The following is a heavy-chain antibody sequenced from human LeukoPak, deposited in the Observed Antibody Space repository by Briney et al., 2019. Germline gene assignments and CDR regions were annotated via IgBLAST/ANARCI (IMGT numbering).Heavy chain of an antibody. CDR3: ARWAGSYDAFDI. Sequence: SVKASCKASGGTFSSYAISWVRQAPGQGLEWMGGIIPIFGTANYAQKFQGRVTITADESTSTAYMELSSLRSEDTAVYYCARWAGSYDAFDIWGQGTMVTVSS. CDR2: IIPIFGTA. CDR1: GGTFSSYA. D-gene: IGHD1-14*01. V-gene: IGHV1-69*13. J-gene: IGHJ3*02.